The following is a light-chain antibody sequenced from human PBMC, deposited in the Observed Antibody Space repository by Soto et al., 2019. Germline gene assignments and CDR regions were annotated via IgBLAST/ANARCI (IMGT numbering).Light chain of an antibody. CDR1: QSINIY. CDR2: GAS. Sequence: IQLTQSPSSLSASAGDRVTVTCRASQSINIYLNWYQQKPGKAPTLLIYGASTLQSGVPSRFSGGGSRTDFTLTISSLQTEDFATYYCQQSYRSPYTFGQGTKLEI. J-gene: IGKJ2*01. V-gene: IGKV1-39*01. CDR3: QQSYRSPYT.